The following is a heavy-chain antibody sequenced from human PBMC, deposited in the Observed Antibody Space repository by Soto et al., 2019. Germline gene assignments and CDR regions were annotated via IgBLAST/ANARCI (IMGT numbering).Heavy chain of an antibody. J-gene: IGHJ6*01. CDR1: GFTFSSYA. Sequence: QVQLVESGGGVVQPGRSLRLSCAASGFTFSSYAMHWVRQAPGKGLEWVAVISYDGSNKYYADSVKGRFTISRDNSKNTLYLQMNSLRAEDTAVYYCARARQLERRYYYGMDVW. V-gene: IGHV3-30-3*01. D-gene: IGHD1-1*01. CDR2: ISYDGSNK. CDR3: ARARQLERRYYYGMDV.